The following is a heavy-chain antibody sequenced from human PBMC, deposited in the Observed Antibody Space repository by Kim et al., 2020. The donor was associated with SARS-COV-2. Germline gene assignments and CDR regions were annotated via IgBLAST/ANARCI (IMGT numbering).Heavy chain of an antibody. D-gene: IGHD3-22*01. Sequence: PCLKSRVTISVETSKNQFSLKLSSVTAADTAVYYCASGAGDSSGYNGYVYWGQGTLVTVSS. J-gene: IGHJ4*02. V-gene: IGHV4-4*09. CDR3: ASGAGDSSGYNGYVY.